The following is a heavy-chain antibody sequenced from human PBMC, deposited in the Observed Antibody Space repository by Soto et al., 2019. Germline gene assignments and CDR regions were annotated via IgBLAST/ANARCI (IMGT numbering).Heavy chain of an antibody. CDR3: ARVAPRYCSGRSCYSGRDY. J-gene: IGHJ4*02. Sequence: LETLSLTCAVYGGTFSDYYCRCIRQPPEKGLEWIGEINHSGSTNYNPSLKSRVTISVDTSKNQFSLKLSTVTAADTAVYYCARVAPRYCSGRSCYSGRDYWGKGSLVPV. V-gene: IGHV4-34*01. CDR2: INHSGST. CDR1: GGTFSDYY. D-gene: IGHD2-15*01.